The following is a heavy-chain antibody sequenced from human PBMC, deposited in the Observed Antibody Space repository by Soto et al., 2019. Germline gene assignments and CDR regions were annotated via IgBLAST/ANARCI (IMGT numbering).Heavy chain of an antibody. CDR2: IYYSGST. D-gene: IGHD6-19*01. J-gene: IGHJ4*02. CDR3: ARRRRSGLVRIFDY. V-gene: IGHV4-39*01. CDR1: GGSISSSSYY. Sequence: SETLSLTCTVSGGSISSSSYYWGWIRQPPGKGLEWIGSIYYSGSTYHNPSLKSRVTISVDTSKNQFSLKLSSVTAADTAVYYCARRRRSGLVRIFDYWGQGTLVTVSS.